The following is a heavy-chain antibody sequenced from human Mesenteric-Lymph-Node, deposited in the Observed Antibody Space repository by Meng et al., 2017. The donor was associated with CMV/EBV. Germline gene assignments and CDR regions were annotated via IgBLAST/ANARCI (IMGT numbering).Heavy chain of an antibody. CDR1: GFTFSSYA. V-gene: IGHV3-23*01. CDR2: ISGSGGYS. CDR3: AKGIDQLLGPRMDY. J-gene: IGHJ4*02. Sequence: GESLKISCAASGFTFSSYAMNWVRQAPGKGLEWVSSISGSGGYSYYADFVKGRFTISRDNSKNTLYLQINSLRADNTAVYYCAKGIDQLLGPRMDYWGRGTLVTVSS. D-gene: IGHD2-2*01.